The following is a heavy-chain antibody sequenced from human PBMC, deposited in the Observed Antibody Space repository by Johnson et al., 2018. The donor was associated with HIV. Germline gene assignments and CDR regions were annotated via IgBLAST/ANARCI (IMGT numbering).Heavy chain of an antibody. Sequence: QVQLVESGGGVVQPGRSVRLYCAASGFIFSTYGMHWVRQAPGKGLEWVAVIWYDGSNEHYADSVKGRFTISRDNSKNTLYLQMNSLSTEDTAVYYCATEYFDIWGQGTMVTVSS. CDR2: IWYDGSNE. V-gene: IGHV3-33*01. J-gene: IGHJ3*02. CDR1: GFIFSTYG. CDR3: ATEYFDI. D-gene: IGHD2/OR15-2a*01.